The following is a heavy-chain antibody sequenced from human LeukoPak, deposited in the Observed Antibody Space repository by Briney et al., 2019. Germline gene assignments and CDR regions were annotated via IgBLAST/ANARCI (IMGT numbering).Heavy chain of an antibody. CDR3: ARDGASASGSWFGP. CDR2: IYHSGST. D-gene: IGHD1-26*01. J-gene: IGHJ5*02. CDR1: ADSISSGYY. Sequence: SETLSLICTVSADSISSGYYWGWIRRSPGKGLEWIGSIYHSGSTYYNPSLRSRVTISVDMSKNQFSLRLNSVTAADTAVYYCARDGASASGSWFGPWGQGTLVIVSS. V-gene: IGHV4-38-2*02.